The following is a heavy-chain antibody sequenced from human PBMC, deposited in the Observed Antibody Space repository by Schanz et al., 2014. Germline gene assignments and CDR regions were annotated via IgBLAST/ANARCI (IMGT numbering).Heavy chain of an antibody. CDR3: LAPDYGMDV. CDR2: ISGSSRTI. J-gene: IGHJ6*02. Sequence: QVQLVESGGGLVKPGGSLRLSCAASGFTFSDYYMSWIRQAPGKGLEWVSYISGSSRTIYYADSMKGRFTISRDNSKNTLYLQMNSLRAEDTAVYYCLAPDYGMDVWGQGTTVTVSS. V-gene: IGHV3-11*04. CDR1: GFTFSDYY.